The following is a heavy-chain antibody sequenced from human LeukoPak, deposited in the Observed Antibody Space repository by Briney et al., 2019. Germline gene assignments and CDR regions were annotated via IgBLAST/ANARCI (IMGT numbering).Heavy chain of an antibody. CDR3: TTDGELLWFGELPGAY. CDR2: IYGGGNT. Sequence: GGSLRLSCAASGFTVSSNYMSWVRQAPVKGLEWVSIIYGGGNTYYADSVKGRFTVSRDNSKNTLYLQMNSLKTEDTAVYYCTTDGELLWFGELPGAYWGQGTLVTVSS. J-gene: IGHJ4*02. D-gene: IGHD3-10*01. CDR1: GFTVSSNY. V-gene: IGHV3-66*01.